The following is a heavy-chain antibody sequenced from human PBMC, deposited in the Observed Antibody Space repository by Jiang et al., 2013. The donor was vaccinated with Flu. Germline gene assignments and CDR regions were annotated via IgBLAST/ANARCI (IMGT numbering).Heavy chain of an antibody. CDR2: IWHDGSNK. D-gene: IGHD3-22*01. V-gene: IGHV3-33*01. J-gene: IGHJ4*02. Sequence: QLLESGGGVVQPGRSLRLSCAASGFTFSSYGMHWVRQAPGKGLEWVAVIWHDGSNKYYADSVKGRFTISRDNSKNTLYLQMNSLRVEDTAVYYCARDLAPESYDSSGYRHHLPLFEFDYWGQGTLVTVSS. CDR3: ARDLAPESYDSSGYRHHLPLFEFDY. CDR1: GFTFSSYG.